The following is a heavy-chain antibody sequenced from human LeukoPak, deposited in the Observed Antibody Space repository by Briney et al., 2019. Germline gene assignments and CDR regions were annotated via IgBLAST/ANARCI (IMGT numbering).Heavy chain of an antibody. J-gene: IGHJ3*02. CDR3: ARDQDYGGNLGFAFGI. V-gene: IGHV4-59*01. CDR1: GGSISIYY. Sequence: PSETLSLTCTVSGGSISIYYWSWIRQPPGKGLEWIGYIYYSGNTNYTPSLKSRVTMSVDTSKSQFSLKLSSVTAADTAVYYCARDQDYGGNLGFAFGIWGQGTMVTVSS. D-gene: IGHD4-23*01. CDR2: IYYSGNT.